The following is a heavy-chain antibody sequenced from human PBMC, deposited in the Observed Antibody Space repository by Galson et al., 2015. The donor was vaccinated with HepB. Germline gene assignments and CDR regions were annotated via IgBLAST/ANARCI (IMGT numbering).Heavy chain of an antibody. CDR3: APIAVAGYADY. CDR1: GFTFSSYG. J-gene: IGHJ4*02. Sequence: SLRLSCAASGFTFSSYGMNWVRQAPGKGLEWVSSISSSSSYIYYADSVKGRFTISRDNAKNSLYLQMNSLRAEDTAVYYCAPIAVAGYADYWGQGTLVTVSS. CDR2: ISSSSSYI. D-gene: IGHD6-19*01. V-gene: IGHV3-21*01.